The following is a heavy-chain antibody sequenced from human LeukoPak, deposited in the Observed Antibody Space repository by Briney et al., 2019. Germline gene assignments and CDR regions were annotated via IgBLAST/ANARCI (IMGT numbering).Heavy chain of an antibody. D-gene: IGHD6-13*01. CDR1: RFTFSSYW. Sequence: GGSLRLSCAASRFTFSSYWMHWVRQAPGKGLEWVSAISGSGGSTYYADSVKGRFTISRDNSKNTLYLQMNSLRAEDTAVYYCAKDSIPRIAAAGTEFDYWGQGTLVTVSS. V-gene: IGHV3-23*01. CDR3: AKDSIPRIAAAGTEFDY. J-gene: IGHJ4*02. CDR2: ISGSGGST.